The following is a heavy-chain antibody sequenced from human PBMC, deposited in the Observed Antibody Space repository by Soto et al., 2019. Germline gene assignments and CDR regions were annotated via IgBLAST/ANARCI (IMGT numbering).Heavy chain of an antibody. D-gene: IGHD6-19*01. CDR1: GFTISSYA. CDR3: AIPAVAGPAYYRFDY. V-gene: IGHV3-23*01. J-gene: IGHJ4*02. CDR2: ISNSGGGT. Sequence: EVQLLESEGGLVQPGGSLRLSCAASGFTISSYAMTWVRQAPGKGLEWVSGISNSGGGTYYADSVKGRFTISRDNSKNTLYLQMNSLRAEDTAVYYCAIPAVAGPAYYRFDYWGQGSLLTVSS.